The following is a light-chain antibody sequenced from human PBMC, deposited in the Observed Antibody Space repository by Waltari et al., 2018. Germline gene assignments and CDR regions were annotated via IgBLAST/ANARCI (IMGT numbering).Light chain of an antibody. V-gene: IGLV6-57*04. J-gene: IGLJ2*01. CDR2: ENK. Sequence: NVMLAQPLSVSESPGRTVIISCTRSSGSIASNHVQWYLLRPGSDPTTVIYENKLRPSGVPDRFSGSIDTSSNSASLTISGLRTEDEGDYYCQSYDASNHVLFGGGTKLTVL. CDR3: QSYDASNHVL. CDR1: SGSIASNH.